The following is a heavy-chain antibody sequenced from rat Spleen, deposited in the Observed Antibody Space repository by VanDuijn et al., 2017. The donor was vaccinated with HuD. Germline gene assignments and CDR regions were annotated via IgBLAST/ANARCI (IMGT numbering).Heavy chain of an antibody. CDR3: ARLWDS. J-gene: IGHJ2*01. CDR1: GLSFSNYD. V-gene: IGHV5-22*01. CDR2: IKYEDFTP. Sequence: EVQLVESGGGLVQPGRSLKLSCAASGLSFSNYDMAWVRQAPTKGLGWVASIKYEDFTPYYVDSVMGRFTISRDDGESALYLQMNSLRSEDTATYYCARLWDSWGQGLMVTVSS.